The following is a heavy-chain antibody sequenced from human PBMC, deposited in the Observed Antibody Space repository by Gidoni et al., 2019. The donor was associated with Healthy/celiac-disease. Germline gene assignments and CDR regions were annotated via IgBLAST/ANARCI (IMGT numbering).Heavy chain of an antibody. D-gene: IGHD3-3*01. CDR3: ARDARQYYDFWSGLYWYFDL. V-gene: IGHV3-21*01. CDR2: ISSSSSYI. J-gene: IGHJ2*01. Sequence: EVQLVESGGGLVKPGGSLRLSCAASGFTFSSYSMNWVRQDPGKGLEWVSSISSSSSYIYYADSVKGRFTISRDNAKNSLYLQMNSLRDEDTAVYDCARDARQYYDFWSGLYWYFDLWGRGTLVTVSS. CDR1: GFTFSSYS.